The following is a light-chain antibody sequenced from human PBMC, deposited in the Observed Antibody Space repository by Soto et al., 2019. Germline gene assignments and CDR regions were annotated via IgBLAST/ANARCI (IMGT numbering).Light chain of an antibody. CDR2: GAS. V-gene: IGKV3-15*01. CDR3: QQYNTWLWT. Sequence: EVVMTQSPATLSVSPGERATLSCRASQSVNANLAWYQQKPGQAPRLLIHGASNRATGIPARFSGSGFGTVFVLTISSLRFEDFAVYYCQQYNTWLWTFGQGTKVEI. J-gene: IGKJ1*01. CDR1: QSVNAN.